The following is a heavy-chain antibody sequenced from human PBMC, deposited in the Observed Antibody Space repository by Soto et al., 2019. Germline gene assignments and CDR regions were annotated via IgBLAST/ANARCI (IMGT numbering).Heavy chain of an antibody. J-gene: IGHJ5*02. V-gene: IGHV1-18*01. CDR3: ARDAPAASNWLDP. D-gene: IGHD6-13*01. CDR1: GYTFTSYG. Sequence: ASGYTFTSYGISWVRQAPGQGLEWMGWISAYNGNTNYAQKLQGRVTMTTDTSTSTAYMELRSLRSDDTAVYYCARDAPAASNWLDPWGQGTLVTVSS. CDR2: ISAYNGNT.